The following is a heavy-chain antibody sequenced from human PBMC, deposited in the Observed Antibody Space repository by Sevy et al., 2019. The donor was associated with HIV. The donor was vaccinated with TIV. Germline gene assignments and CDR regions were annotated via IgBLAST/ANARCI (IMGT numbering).Heavy chain of an antibody. J-gene: IGHJ6*02. CDR2: ISYDGSNK. CDR1: GFTFSSYA. V-gene: IGHV3-30-3*01. CDR3: AREGPEGGYSYELYYYGMDV. D-gene: IGHD5-18*01. Sequence: GGSLRLSCAASGFTFSSYAMHWVRQAPGKGLEWVAVISYDGSNKYYADSVKGRFTISRDNSKNTLYLQMNSLSAEDTAVYYCAREGPEGGYSYELYYYGMDVWGQGTTVTVSS.